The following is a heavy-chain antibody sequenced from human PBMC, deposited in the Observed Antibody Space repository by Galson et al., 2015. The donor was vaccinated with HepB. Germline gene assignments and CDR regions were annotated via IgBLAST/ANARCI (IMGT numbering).Heavy chain of an antibody. CDR3: ARDKDYYDSSGYSHYFDY. V-gene: IGHV3-21*01. CDR2: ISSSSSYI. D-gene: IGHD3-22*01. J-gene: IGHJ4*02. Sequence: SLRLSCAASGFTFSSYRMSWVRQAPGKGLEWVSSISSSSSYIYYADSVKGRFTISRDNAKNSLYLQMNSLRAEDTAVYYCARDKDYYDSSGYSHYFDYWGQGTLVTVSS. CDR1: GFTFSSYR.